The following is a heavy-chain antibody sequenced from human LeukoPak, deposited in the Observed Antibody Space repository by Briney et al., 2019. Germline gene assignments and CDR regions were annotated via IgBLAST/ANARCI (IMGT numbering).Heavy chain of an antibody. Sequence: ASVKVSCKASGYTFTGYYMHWVRQAPGQGLEWMGRINPNSGGTNYAQKFQGRVTMTRDTSISTAYMELSRLRSDDTAVYYCARVLKDYYYDSSGYHSDYWGQGTLVTVSS. D-gene: IGHD3-22*01. CDR3: ARVLKDYYYDSSGYHSDY. CDR1: GYTFTGYY. CDR2: INPNSGGT. J-gene: IGHJ4*02. V-gene: IGHV1-2*06.